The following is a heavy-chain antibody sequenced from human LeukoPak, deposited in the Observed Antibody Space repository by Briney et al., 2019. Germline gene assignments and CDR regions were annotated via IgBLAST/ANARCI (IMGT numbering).Heavy chain of an antibody. CDR3: ARLRLATTDY. J-gene: IGHJ4*02. D-gene: IGHD5-24*01. CDR1: GGSISSSSYY. CDR2: IYYSGST. V-gene: IGHV4-39*07. Sequence: SETLSLTCTVSGGSISSSSYYWGWIRQPPGKGLEWIGSIYYSGSTYYNPSLKSRVTISVDTSKNQFSLKLSSVTAADTAVYYCARLRLATTDYWGRGTLVTVSS.